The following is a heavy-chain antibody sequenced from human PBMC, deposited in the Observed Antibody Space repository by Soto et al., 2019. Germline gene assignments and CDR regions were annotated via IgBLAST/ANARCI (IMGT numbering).Heavy chain of an antibody. CDR2: ISSSGSTI. CDR3: ARDHRITVTTGFDI. V-gene: IGHV3-11*01. Sequence: PVGSLRLSCAASGFTFSDYYMSWIRQAPGKGLEWVSYISSSGSTIYYADSVKGRFTISRDNAKNSLYLQMNSLRAEDTAVYYCARDHRITVTTGFDIWGQGTMVTVSS. J-gene: IGHJ3*02. CDR1: GFTFSDYY. D-gene: IGHD4-17*01.